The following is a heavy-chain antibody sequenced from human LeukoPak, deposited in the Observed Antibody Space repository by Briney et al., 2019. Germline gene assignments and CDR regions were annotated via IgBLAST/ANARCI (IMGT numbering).Heavy chain of an antibody. CDR1: GGSISSYY. CDR3: ARGGYYGSGNDFRFDP. V-gene: IGHV4-59*01. D-gene: IGHD3-10*01. J-gene: IGHJ5*02. CDR2: IYYSGST. Sequence: SETLSLTCTVSGGSISSYYWSWIRQPPGKGLEWIGYIYYSGSTNYKPSLKSRVTISVDTSKNQFSLRLSSVTAADTAVYYCARGGYYGSGNDFRFDPWGQGTLVTVSS.